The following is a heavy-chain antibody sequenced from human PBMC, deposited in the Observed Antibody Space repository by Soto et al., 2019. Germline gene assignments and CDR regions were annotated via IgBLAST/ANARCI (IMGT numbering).Heavy chain of an antibody. V-gene: IGHV3-74*01. J-gene: IGHJ4*02. CDR1: GFRFSSYW. CDR3: TRIGYSSSSLGIDY. D-gene: IGHD6-6*01. CDR2: INKDGSIT. Sequence: GGSLRLSCAASGFRFSSYWMHWVRQVPGKGLVWVSRINKDGSITTYADSVRGRFTVSRDNAKNTLYLQMNSLRVEDTAIYYCTRIGYSSSSLGIDYWGQGALVTVSS.